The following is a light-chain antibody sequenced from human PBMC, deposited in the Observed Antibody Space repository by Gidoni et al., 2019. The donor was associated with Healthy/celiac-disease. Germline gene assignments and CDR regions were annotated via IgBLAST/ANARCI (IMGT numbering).Light chain of an antibody. CDR3: QQSYSTHRT. J-gene: IGKJ1*01. V-gene: IGKV1-39*01. CDR1: QSISSY. Sequence: DIQITQSPSSLSASVGDRVTITCRASQSISSYLNWYQQKPGKAPKILIYAASSLQSGVPSRFSGSGSGTDFTLTIISLQPEDYATYYCQQSYSTHRTFGQGTKVEIK. CDR2: AAS.